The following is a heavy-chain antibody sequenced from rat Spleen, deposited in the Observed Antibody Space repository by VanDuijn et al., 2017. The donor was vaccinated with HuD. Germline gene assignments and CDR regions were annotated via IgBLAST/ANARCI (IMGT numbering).Heavy chain of an antibody. CDR2: IRNGGST. J-gene: IGHJ4*01. CDR3: AREYFGYGVMDA. D-gene: IGHD1-7*01. CDR1: GFSLTNYY. V-gene: IGHV2-65*01. Sequence: QVQLKETGPGLVQPTQTLSITCTVSGFSLTNYYIQWVRQTPGKGLEWMGFIRNGGSTEYNSEFKSRLSISRDSSKNQVFLKMNSLKTEDTGVYYCAREYFGYGVMDAWGQGASVTVSS.